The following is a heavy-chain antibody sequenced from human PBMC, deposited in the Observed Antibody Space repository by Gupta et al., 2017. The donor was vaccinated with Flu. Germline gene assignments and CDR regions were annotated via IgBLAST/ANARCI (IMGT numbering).Heavy chain of an antibody. J-gene: IGHJ2*01. V-gene: IGHV3-13*01. D-gene: IGHD2-15*01. CDR3: ARSSGVVGRYWYFDL. CDR2: IGTAGDT. Sequence: SSYDMHWVRQATGKGLEWVSAIGTAGDTDYPGSVKGRFTSSRENAKNSLYLQMNSLRAGDTAVYYCARSSGVVGRYWYFDLWGRGTLVTVSS. CDR1: SSYD.